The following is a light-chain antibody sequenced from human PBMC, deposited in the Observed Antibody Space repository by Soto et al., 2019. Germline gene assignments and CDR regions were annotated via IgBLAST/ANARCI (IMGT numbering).Light chain of an antibody. CDR3: QQYHIYPLT. CDR2: DAS. J-gene: IGKJ4*01. V-gene: IGKV1-5*01. CDR1: QSIITW. Sequence: DIQMTQSPSTLPASVGDRVTITCRASQSIITWLAWFQQAPGKAPKMLISDASSLKSGVPSRFSGSGSGTEFTLTISSLQPDDFATYYCQQYHIYPLTFGGGTKV.